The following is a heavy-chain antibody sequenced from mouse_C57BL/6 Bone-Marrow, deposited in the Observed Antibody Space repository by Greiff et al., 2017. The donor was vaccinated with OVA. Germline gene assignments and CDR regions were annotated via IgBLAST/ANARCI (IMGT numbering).Heavy chain of an antibody. CDR2: INPNNGGT. CDR3: ARAPENYFDY. J-gene: IGHJ2*01. CDR1: GYTFTDYY. V-gene: IGHV1-26*01. Sequence: EVQLQQSGPELVKPGASVKISCKASGYTFTDYYMNWVKQSHGKSLEWIGDINPNNGGTSYNQKFKGKATLTVDKSSSTAYMELRSLTSEDSAVYYCARAPENYFDYWGQGTTLTVSS.